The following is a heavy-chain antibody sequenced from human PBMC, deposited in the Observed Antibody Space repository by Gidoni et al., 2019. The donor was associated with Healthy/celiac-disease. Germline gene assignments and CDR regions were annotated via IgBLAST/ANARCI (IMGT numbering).Heavy chain of an antibody. V-gene: IGHV3-7*01. Sequence: EVQLVESGGGLVQPGGSLRLSCAASGFTFSSYWMRWVRQAPGKGLEWVANIKQDGSEKYYVDSVKGRFTISRDNAKNSLYLQMNSLRAEDTAVYYCARFSSGYYYDSSGYYDAFDIWGQGTMVTVSS. CDR2: IKQDGSEK. J-gene: IGHJ3*02. CDR3: ARFSSGYYYDSSGYYDAFDI. D-gene: IGHD3-22*01. CDR1: GFTFSSYW.